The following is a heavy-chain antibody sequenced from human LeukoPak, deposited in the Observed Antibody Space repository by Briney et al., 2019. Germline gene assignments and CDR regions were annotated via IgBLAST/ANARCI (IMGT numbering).Heavy chain of an antibody. CDR1: GGSFTDYF. CDR3: ARKGVLRYFDWLLRYNNWFDP. CDR2: INHSGST. V-gene: IGHV4-34*01. D-gene: IGHD3-9*01. Sequence: PSETLSLTCDIFGGSFTDYFWTWIRQPPGKGLEWIGEINHSGSTNYNPSLKSRVTISVDTSKNQFSLKLSSVTAADTAVYYCARKGVLRYFDWLLRYNNWFDPWGQGTLVTVSS. J-gene: IGHJ5*02.